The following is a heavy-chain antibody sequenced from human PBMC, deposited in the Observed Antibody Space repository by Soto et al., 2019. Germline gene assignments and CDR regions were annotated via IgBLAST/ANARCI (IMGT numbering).Heavy chain of an antibody. J-gene: IGHJ6*02. V-gene: IGHV3-23*01. CDR2: ISGSGGST. D-gene: IGHD2-15*01. CDR3: ANPRYCSGGSCYYYYYGMDV. Sequence: EVQLLESGGGLVQPGGSLRLSCAASGFTFSSYAMSWVRQAPGKGLEWVSAISGSGGSTYYADSVKGRFTISRDNSKKTLYLQMNSLRAEDTAVYYCANPRYCSGGSCYYYYYGMDVWGQGTTVTVSS. CDR1: GFTFSSYA.